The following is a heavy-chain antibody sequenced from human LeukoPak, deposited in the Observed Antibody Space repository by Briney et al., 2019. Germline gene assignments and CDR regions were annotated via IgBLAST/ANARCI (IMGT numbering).Heavy chain of an antibody. Sequence: GRSLRLSCAASGFTFSSYAMHWVRQAPGKGLEWVAVISYDGSNKYYADSVKGRFTISRDNSKNTLYLQMNSLRAKDTAVYYCARDRGGYDYGYYYYGMDVWGQGTTVTVSS. CDR3: ARDRGGYDYGYYYYGMDV. V-gene: IGHV3-30*04. D-gene: IGHD5-12*01. CDR1: GFTFSSYA. CDR2: ISYDGSNK. J-gene: IGHJ6*02.